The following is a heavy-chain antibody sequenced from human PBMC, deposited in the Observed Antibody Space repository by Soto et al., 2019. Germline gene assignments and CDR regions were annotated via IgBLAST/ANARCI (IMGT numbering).Heavy chain of an antibody. CDR3: ARRPRITMVRGVPTENWFDP. Sequence: SETLSLTCAVYGGSFSGYYWSWIRQPPGKGLEWIGEINHSGSTNYNPSLKSRVTISVDTSKNQFSLKLSSVTAADTAVYYCARRPRITMVRGVPTENWFDPWGQGTLVTVSS. CDR2: INHSGST. J-gene: IGHJ5*02. D-gene: IGHD3-10*01. CDR1: GGSFSGYY. V-gene: IGHV4-34*01.